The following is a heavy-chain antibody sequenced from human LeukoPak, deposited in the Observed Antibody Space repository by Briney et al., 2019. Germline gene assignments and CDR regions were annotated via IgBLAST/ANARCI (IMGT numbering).Heavy chain of an antibody. J-gene: IGHJ3*02. CDR2: ISRNSNYI. Sequence: PGGSLRLSCAASGFTLSDYSMNWVRQAPGKGLEWVSFISRNSNYIYYAGSVKGRFTISRDNAKNSLYLQMNSLRAEDTALYYCAKEMAAGGADAFDIWGQGTMVTVSS. CDR1: GFTLSDYS. D-gene: IGHD6-13*01. CDR3: AKEMAAGGADAFDI. V-gene: IGHV3-21*04.